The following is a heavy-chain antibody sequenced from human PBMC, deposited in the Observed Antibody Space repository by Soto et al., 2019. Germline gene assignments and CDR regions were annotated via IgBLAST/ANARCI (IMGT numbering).Heavy chain of an antibody. CDR2: IYHRGST. J-gene: IGHJ4*02. CDR1: GGSISSGGYS. V-gene: IGHV4-30-2*01. CDR3: ARVPGY. Sequence: QLQLQESGSGLVKPSQTLSLTCAVSGGSISSGGYSWGWIRQPPGKGLEWIGYIYHRGSTYYNPSPYCRVTMSVDRSTNQFSLKLSSVTAADTAVYYCARVPGYWGQVTLVTVSS.